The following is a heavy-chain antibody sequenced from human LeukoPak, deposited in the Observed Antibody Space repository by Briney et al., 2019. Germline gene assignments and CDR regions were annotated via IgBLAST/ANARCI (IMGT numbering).Heavy chain of an antibody. J-gene: IGHJ4*02. Sequence: SETLSLTCTVSGVSISSSSYYWGWIRQPPGKGLEWIGSIYYSGSTYYNPSLKSRVTISVDTSKNQFSLKLSSVTAADTAVYYCARRDDTEVGAHEGFDYWGQGTLVTVSS. V-gene: IGHV4-39*07. D-gene: IGHD1-26*01. CDR1: GVSISSSSYY. CDR3: ARRDDTEVGAHEGFDY. CDR2: IYYSGST.